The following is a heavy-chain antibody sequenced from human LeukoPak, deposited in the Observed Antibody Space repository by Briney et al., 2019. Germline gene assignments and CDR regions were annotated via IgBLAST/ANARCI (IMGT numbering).Heavy chain of an antibody. D-gene: IGHD3-10*01. V-gene: IGHV3-74*01. CDR1: GFTFSSYW. J-gene: IGHJ4*02. Sequence: GRSLRLSCAASGFTFSSYWMHWVRQAPGKGLVWVSRVNTDGSITSHADSVKGRFTTSRDNAKNTLYLQMNSLMAEDTAVYYCARASVTRGFDYWGQGTLVTVSS. CDR2: VNTDGSIT. CDR3: ARASVTRGFDY.